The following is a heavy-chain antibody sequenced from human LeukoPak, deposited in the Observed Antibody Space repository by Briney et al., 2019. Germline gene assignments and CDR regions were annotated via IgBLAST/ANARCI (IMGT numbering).Heavy chain of an antibody. D-gene: IGHD3-3*01. CDR2: IYYSGST. CDR1: GGSISSYY. J-gene: IGHJ4*02. Sequence: KPSEPLSLTCTVSGGSISSYYWSWIRQPPGKGLEWIGYIYYSGSTNYNPSLKSRVTMSLDTSKNQFSLRLSSVTAADTAVYYCARESLESSLHYRGQGTLVTVSS. V-gene: IGHV4-59*01. CDR3: ARESLESSLHY.